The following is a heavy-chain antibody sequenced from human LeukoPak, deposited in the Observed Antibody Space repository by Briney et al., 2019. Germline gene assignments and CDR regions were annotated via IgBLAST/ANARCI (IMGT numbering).Heavy chain of an antibody. D-gene: IGHD6-19*01. J-gene: IGHJ4*02. V-gene: IGHV3-7*05. CDR1: GFSFSSYW. CDR3: ARLYWGVGVAGFDF. CDR2: IKQDESQK. Sequence: PGGSLRLSCAASGFSFSSYWLTWVRQAPGKGLEWVANIKQDESQKYYVDSVKGRFTIPRDNAKNSLYLQMNSLRAEDTAVYYCARLYWGVGVAGFDFWGQGTLVTVSS.